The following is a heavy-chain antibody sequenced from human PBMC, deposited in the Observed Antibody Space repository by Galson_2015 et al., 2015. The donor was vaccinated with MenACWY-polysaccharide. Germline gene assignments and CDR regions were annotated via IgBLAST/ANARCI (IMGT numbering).Heavy chain of an antibody. J-gene: IGHJ4*02. V-gene: IGHV3-23*01. CDR3: AKVGPRSSWTMGIDY. CDR2: INTYSSAI. CDR1: GFTFSSYT. D-gene: IGHD6-13*01. Sequence: CAASGFTFSSYTMNWVRQAPGKGLEWVSSINTYSSAIYYADSVKGRFTVSRDNSKNTLYLQMNNLRAEDTAVYYCAKVGPRSSWTMGIDYWGQGTLVTVSS.